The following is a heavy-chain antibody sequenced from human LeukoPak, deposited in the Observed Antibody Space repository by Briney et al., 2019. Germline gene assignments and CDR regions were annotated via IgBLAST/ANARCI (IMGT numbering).Heavy chain of an antibody. CDR2: IYYCGST. V-gene: IGHV4-39*01. J-gene: IGHJ4*02. D-gene: IGHD1-1*01. Sequence: SDPLSLLCTLSSDFKSKSRYYWGWIRQPPEKGLVRIGSIYYCGSTLYHPSLKSRVSILVYTSKNQFSLKRRSVTAADTAVYDCARGGTLYNWKDWGQGTLVTVSS. CDR3: ARGGTLYNWKD. CDR1: SDFKSKSRYY.